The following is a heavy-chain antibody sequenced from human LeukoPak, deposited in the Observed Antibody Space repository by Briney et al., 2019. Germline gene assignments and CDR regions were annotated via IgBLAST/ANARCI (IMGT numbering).Heavy chain of an antibody. D-gene: IGHD6-6*01. CDR2: ISYSGSS. Sequence: SETLSLTCTVSGGSISSYYWSWIRQPPGKGLEWIGYISYSGSSNYNPSLKSRVTISVDTSKNQFSLNLSSVTAADTAVHYCARQYSSSSGYYGMDVWGQGTTVTVSS. J-gene: IGHJ6*02. V-gene: IGHV4-59*08. CDR1: GGSISSYY. CDR3: ARQYSSSSGYYGMDV.